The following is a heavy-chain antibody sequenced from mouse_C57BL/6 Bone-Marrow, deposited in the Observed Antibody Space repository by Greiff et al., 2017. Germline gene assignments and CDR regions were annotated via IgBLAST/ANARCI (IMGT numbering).Heavy chain of an antibody. D-gene: IGHD2-2*01. CDR3: ARVYDGYDGPAWFAY. CDR2: INPSNGGT. CDR1: GYTFTSCW. Sequence: QVQLQQPGTELVKPGASVTLSCKASGYTFTSCWMHWVKQRPGQGLEWIGNINPSNGGTNYNEKFKSKATLTVDKSSSTAYMQLSSLTSEDSAVYYCARVYDGYDGPAWFAYWGQGTLVTVSA. J-gene: IGHJ3*01. V-gene: IGHV1-53*01.